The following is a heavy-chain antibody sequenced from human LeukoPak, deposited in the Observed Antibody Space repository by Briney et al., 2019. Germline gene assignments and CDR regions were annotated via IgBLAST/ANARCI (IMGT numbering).Heavy chain of an antibody. Sequence: GGSLSLSCAASGFAFSRYSMNGVSQAPGKGLEVVSFIGGGSTTVYYADSVKGRFTISRDNAKNSLYLQMISLRGEDTAVYYCASPLYGDYFDYWGQGTLVTVSS. J-gene: IGHJ4*02. CDR1: GFAFSRYS. V-gene: IGHV3-48*01. CDR2: IGGGSTTV. CDR3: ASPLYGDYFDY. D-gene: IGHD4-17*01.